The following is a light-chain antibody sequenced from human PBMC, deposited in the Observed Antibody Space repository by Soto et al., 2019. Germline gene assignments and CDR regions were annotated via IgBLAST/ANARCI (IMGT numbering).Light chain of an antibody. V-gene: IGKV1-39*01. CDR1: QSISNY. CDR3: QQSYSTPLT. J-gene: IGKJ4*02. CDR2: AAS. Sequence: IQMTQSPSSLSASVGDRVTITCRASQSISNYLNWYQQKPGKAPKLLIYAASSLQSGVPLSFSGSGSGTDFTLTISSLQPEDFATYYCQQSYSTPLTFGGGTKVDIK.